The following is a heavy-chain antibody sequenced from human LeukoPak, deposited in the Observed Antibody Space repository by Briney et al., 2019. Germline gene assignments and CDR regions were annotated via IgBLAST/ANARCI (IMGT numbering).Heavy chain of an antibody. Sequence: SGGSLRLSCVASGLTFSSYSMNWVRQAPGKGLEWVSYISNSGSTIDYADSVKGRFTISRDYAKNSLYLQMNSLRAEDTALYYCAKDISPGLVRGVRTSGFDYWGQGTLVTVSS. V-gene: IGHV3-48*04. CDR1: GLTFSSYS. CDR2: ISNSGSTI. CDR3: AKDISPGLVRGVRTSGFDY. J-gene: IGHJ4*02. D-gene: IGHD3-10*01.